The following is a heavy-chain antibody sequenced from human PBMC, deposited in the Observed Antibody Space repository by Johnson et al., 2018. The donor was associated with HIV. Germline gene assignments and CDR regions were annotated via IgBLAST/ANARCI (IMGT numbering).Heavy chain of an antibody. CDR2: ISYDGSNK. CDR1: GFTFSSYA. Sequence: QVQLVESGGGVVQPGRSLRLSCAASGFTFSSYAMHWVRQAPGKGLEWVAVISYDGSNKYYADSVKCRFTISRDNSKNTLYLQMNSLRAEDTAVYYCARDPSVGASSAFDIWGQGTMVTVSS. J-gene: IGHJ3*02. V-gene: IGHV3-30*04. D-gene: IGHD3-16*01. CDR3: ARDPSVGASSAFDI.